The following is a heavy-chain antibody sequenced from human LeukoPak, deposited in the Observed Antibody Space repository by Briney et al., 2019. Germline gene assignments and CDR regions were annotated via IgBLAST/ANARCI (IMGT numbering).Heavy chain of an antibody. D-gene: IGHD3-16*01. Sequence: GSLRLSCAASGFTFSSYWMSWVRQAPGKGLEWVSGISGSGITTYYADSVRGRFTLSRDKSKNTLYLMMNSLRAEDTAVYYCAKDLGALYPTYFDYWGQGTLVTV. V-gene: IGHV3-23*01. CDR1: GFTFSSYW. CDR2: ISGSGITT. CDR3: AKDLGALYPTYFDY. J-gene: IGHJ4*02.